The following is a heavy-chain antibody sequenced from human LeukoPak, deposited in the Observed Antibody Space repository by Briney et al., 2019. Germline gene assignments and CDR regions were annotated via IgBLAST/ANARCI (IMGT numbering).Heavy chain of an antibody. V-gene: IGHV1-69*05. CDR1: GGTFSSYA. Sequence: SVKVSCKASGGTFSSYAISGVRQAPGQGLEWMGRIIPIFGTANYAQKFQGRVTITTDESTSTAYMELSSLRSEDTAVYYCARDLGIVGATTSYYYYMDVWGKGTTVTVSS. CDR3: ARDLGIVGATTSYYYYMDV. J-gene: IGHJ6*03. D-gene: IGHD1-26*01. CDR2: IIPIFGTA.